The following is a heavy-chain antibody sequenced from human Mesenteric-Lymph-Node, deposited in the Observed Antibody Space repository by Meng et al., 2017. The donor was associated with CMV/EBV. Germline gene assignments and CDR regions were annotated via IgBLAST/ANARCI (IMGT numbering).Heavy chain of an antibody. D-gene: IGHD3-3*01. CDR2: INPSGGST. Sequence: ASVKVSCQASGYTFPSYWIHWVRQAPGQGLEWMGIINPSGGSTNYAQKIQGRVTMTRDTSTSTVYMELSSLRSEDTAVYYCARARTYYDFWSDYWGQGTPVTVSS. V-gene: IGHV1-46*01. CDR3: ARARTYYDFWSDY. CDR1: GYTFPSYW. J-gene: IGHJ4*02.